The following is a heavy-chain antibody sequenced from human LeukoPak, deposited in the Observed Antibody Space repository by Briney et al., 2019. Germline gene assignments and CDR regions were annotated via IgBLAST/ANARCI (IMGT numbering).Heavy chain of an antibody. CDR1: GFTFSSYS. J-gene: IGHJ6*02. CDR3: AKEIGEFYYGMDV. V-gene: IGHV3-23*01. D-gene: IGHD3-10*01. Sequence: GGSLRLSCAASGFTFSSYSMNWVRQAPGKGLEWVSAISGSGGSTYYADSVKGRFTISRDNSKNTLYLQMNSLRAEDTAVYYCAKEIGEFYYGMDVWGQGTTVTVSS. CDR2: ISGSGGST.